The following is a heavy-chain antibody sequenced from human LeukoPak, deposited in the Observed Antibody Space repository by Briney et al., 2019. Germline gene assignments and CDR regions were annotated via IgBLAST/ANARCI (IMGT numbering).Heavy chain of an antibody. J-gene: IGHJ4*02. CDR2: IDSGGST. CDR3: ARVKQWLVRVPPTYFDY. D-gene: IGHD6-19*01. CDR1: RCTLTRNY. V-gene: IGHV3-53*01. Sequence: GGSLRLSRVASRCTLTRNYMSGVRPAPGRGLGWVSVIDSGGSTYYAESVKGQFTISRDNSQNTRYLQMNSLRADDTAVYYCARVKQWLVRVPPTYFDYWGQGTLVTVSS.